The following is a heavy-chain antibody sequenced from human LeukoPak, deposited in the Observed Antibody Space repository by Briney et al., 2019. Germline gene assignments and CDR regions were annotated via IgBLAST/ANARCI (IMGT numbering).Heavy chain of an antibody. CDR2: INSDGSST. V-gene: IGHV3-74*01. CDR3: ARSVPPRNYYDSFY. Sequence: GGSLRLSCAASGFTFSSYWMSWVRQAPGKGLVWVSRINSDGSSTSYADSVKGRFTISRDNAKNTLYLQMNSLRAEDTAVYYCARSVPPRNYYDSFYWGQGTLVTVSS. J-gene: IGHJ4*02. D-gene: IGHD3-22*01. CDR1: GFTFSSYW.